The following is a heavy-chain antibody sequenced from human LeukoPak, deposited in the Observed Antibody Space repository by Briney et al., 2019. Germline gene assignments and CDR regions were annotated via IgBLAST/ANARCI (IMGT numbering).Heavy chain of an antibody. D-gene: IGHD6-19*01. CDR1: GGSISSSNW. Sequence: SETLSLTCAVSGGSISSSNWWSWVRQPPGKGLEWIGEIYHSGSTNYNPSLKSRVTISVDKSKNQFSLKLSSVTAADTAVYYCARVGIAVAGTGYYYYGMDVWGQGTTVTVSS. CDR3: ARVGIAVAGTGYYYYGMDV. CDR2: IYHSGST. V-gene: IGHV4-4*02. J-gene: IGHJ6*02.